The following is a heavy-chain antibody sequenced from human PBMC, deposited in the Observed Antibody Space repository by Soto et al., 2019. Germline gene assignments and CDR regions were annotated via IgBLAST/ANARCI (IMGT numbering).Heavy chain of an antibody. CDR1: GFTFRGYG. CDR2: ISYDGSIK. J-gene: IGHJ6*02. D-gene: IGHD5-18*01. Sequence: PVGSLRLSCAGSGFTFRGYGMHWVRQAPGRGLEWVALISYDGSIKYYADSVRGRFTISRDNSKNTLYLQMNSLRAEDTAVYYCANSEYSRYKNIDVWGQGTTVTVSS. V-gene: IGHV3-30*18. CDR3: ANSEYSRYKNIDV.